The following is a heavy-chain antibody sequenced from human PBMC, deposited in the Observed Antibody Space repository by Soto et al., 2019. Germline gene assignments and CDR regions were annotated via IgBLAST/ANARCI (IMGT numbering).Heavy chain of an antibody. CDR3: ARIAGYGSSCYSGWFDP. CDR2: ISAYNGNT. D-gene: IGHD6-13*01. Sequence: QVQLVQSGAEVKKPGASVKVSCKASGYTFTSYGISWVRQAPGQGLEWMGWISAYNGNTNYAQKLQGRVTMTTDTSTSTAYLELRSLRSDDTAVYYCARIAGYGSSCYSGWFDPWGQGTLVTVSS. V-gene: IGHV1-18*01. CDR1: GYTFTSYG. J-gene: IGHJ5*02.